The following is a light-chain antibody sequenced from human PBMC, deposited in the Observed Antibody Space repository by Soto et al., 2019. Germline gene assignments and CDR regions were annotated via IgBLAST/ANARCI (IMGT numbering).Light chain of an antibody. CDR1: QSVSSSY. J-gene: IGKJ1*01. CDR3: QQYGSSRWT. CDR2: GAS. V-gene: IGKV3-20*01. Sequence: PGERATLSCRSSQSVSSSYLAWYQQNRGQAPRLLIYGASSRATGIPDRFSGSGSGTDFTLTISRLEPEDFAVYYCQQYGSSRWTFGPGTKGEIK.